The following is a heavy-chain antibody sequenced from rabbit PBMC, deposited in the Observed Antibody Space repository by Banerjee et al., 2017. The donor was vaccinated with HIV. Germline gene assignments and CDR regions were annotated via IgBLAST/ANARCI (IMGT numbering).Heavy chain of an antibody. D-gene: IGHD6-1*01. J-gene: IGHJ4*01. CDR2: FDAGSDASA. CDR3: ARGAGYDGYGYATYFGL. CDR1: GFSFSRGYY. Sequence: QSLEESGGDLVKPGASLTLTCTASGFSFSRGYYMCWVRQAPGKGLEWIGCFDAGSDASAVSASWAKGRFIISKTSSTTMTLQMTSLTAADTATYFCARGAGYDGYGYATYFGLWGPGTLVTVS. V-gene: IGHV1S40*01.